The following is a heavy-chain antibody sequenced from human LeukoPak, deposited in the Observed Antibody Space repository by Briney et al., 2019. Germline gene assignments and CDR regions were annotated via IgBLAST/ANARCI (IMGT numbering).Heavy chain of an antibody. Sequence: PGGSLRLSCAASGFTFTNAWMYWVRQAPGKGLEWVGRIKRKTDGGTSDYAAPVTGRFTISRDDSKSTLYLEMNSLKTEDTGVYYCSTLWYGAWGQGTLVTVSS. V-gene: IGHV3-15*01. J-gene: IGHJ5*02. CDR1: GFTFTNAW. CDR2: IKRKTDGGTS. D-gene: IGHD3-10*01. CDR3: STLWYGA.